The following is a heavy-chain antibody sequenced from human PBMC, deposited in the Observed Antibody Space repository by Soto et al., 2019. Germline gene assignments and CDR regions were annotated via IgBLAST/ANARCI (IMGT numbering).Heavy chain of an antibody. V-gene: IGHV2-5*02. J-gene: IGHJ4*02. CDR1: GFSLSTSGVV. CDR3: AHSPFYDIFTGRHFDH. D-gene: IGHD3-9*01. Sequence: QITFKESGPPLVKPTKTLTLTCTFSGFSLSTSGVVVGWIRQPPGKTLEWVALIHWDDDERYSPSLKSRLSITKDTSKTQVDLTMTNMDPVDTATYYCAHSPFYDIFTGRHFDHWGQGILVTVSS. CDR2: IHWDDDE.